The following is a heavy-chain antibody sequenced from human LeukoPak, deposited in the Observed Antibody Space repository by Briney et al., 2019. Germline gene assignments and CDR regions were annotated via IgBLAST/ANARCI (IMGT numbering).Heavy chain of an antibody. J-gene: IGHJ6*03. CDR3: ARGPGITIFGVVNKGYYMDV. CDR1: GNTFSNFD. D-gene: IGHD3-3*01. Sequence: ASVKVPCKVSGNTFSNFDINWVRQASGQGLEWMGWMNPNSGNTGYVRKFQGRVTITRNTSISTAYMELNNLKSDDTGVYYCARGPGITIFGVVNKGYYMDVWGKGTTVTVSS. CDR2: MNPNSGNT. V-gene: IGHV1-8*03.